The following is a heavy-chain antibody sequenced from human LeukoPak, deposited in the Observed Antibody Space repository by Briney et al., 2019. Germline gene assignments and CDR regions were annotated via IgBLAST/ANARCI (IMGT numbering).Heavy chain of an antibody. CDR3: AKNFGLLLWFGELFSDY. V-gene: IGHV3-23*01. CDR1: GFTFSSYG. J-gene: IGHJ4*02. D-gene: IGHD3-10*01. Sequence: PGGTLRLSCAASGFTFSSYGMSWVRQAPGKGLEWVSAISGSGGSTYYADSVKGRFTISRDNSKNTLYLQMNSLRAEDTAVYYCAKNFGLLLWFGELFSDYWGQGTLVTVSS. CDR2: ISGSGGST.